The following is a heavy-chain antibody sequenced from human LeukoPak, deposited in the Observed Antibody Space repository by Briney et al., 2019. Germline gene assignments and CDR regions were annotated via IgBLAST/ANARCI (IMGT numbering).Heavy chain of an antibody. Sequence: GGSLRLSCAASGFTFSSYSMNWVRQAPGKGLEWVSSISSSSSYIYYADSVKGRFTISRDNAKNSLYLQINSLRVEDTAVYHCALEGDGYNGPDYWGQGTLVTVSS. V-gene: IGHV3-21*04. D-gene: IGHD5-24*01. CDR3: ALEGDGYNGPDY. CDR1: GFTFSSYS. CDR2: ISSSSSYI. J-gene: IGHJ4*02.